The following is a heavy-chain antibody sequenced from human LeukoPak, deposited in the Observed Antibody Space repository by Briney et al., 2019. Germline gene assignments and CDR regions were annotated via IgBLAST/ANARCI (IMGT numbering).Heavy chain of an antibody. CDR1: GYSISSGYY. J-gene: IGHJ4*02. Sequence: SETLSLTCTVSGYSISSGYYWGWIRQPPGKGLEWIGSIYHSGSTYYNPSLKSRVTISVDTSKNQFSLKLSSVTAADTAVYYCARQETGYSSGWYNYWGQGTLVTVSS. CDR3: ARQETGYSSGWYNY. CDR2: IYHSGST. V-gene: IGHV4-38-2*02. D-gene: IGHD6-19*01.